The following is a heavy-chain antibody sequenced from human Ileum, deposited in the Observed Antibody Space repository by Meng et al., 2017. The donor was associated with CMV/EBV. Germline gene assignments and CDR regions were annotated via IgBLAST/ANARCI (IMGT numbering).Heavy chain of an antibody. J-gene: IGHJ4*02. CDR2: IRINSGDT. CDR3: ARENWVYDY. V-gene: IGHV1-2*02. CDR1: GDLCTGYY. Sequence: QVQLVQPGPEMKTPGVSGQCSCKASGDLCTGYYMHWFRQAAGQGLEWMRKIRINSGDTHYAQKFQGRVTMTRDMSIITAYMELSILMSDDTAVYYCARENWVYDYWGQGTLVTVSS. D-gene: IGHD7-27*01.